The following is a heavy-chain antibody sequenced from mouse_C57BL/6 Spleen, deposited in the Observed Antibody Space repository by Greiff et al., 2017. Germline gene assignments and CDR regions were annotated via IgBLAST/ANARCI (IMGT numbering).Heavy chain of an antibody. J-gene: IGHJ1*03. Sequence: QVQLKQPGAKLVKPGASVKLSCKASGYTFTSYWMHWVKQRPGRGLEWIGRIDPNSGGTKYNEKFKSKATLTVDKPSSTAYMQLSSLTSEDSAVYYCARYDWYFDVWGTGTTVTVSS. CDR1: GYTFTSYW. CDR3: ARYDWYFDV. V-gene: IGHV1-72*01. CDR2: IDPNSGGT.